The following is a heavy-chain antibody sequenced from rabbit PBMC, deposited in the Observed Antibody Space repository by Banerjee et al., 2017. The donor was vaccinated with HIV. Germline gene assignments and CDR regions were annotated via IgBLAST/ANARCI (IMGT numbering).Heavy chain of an antibody. CDR1: GFSFSNKAV. V-gene: IGHV1S45*01. CDR2: IHAVTGKA. CDR3: ATAFAGVNGWNFGR. J-gene: IGHJ6*01. Sequence: QEQLVEYGGGLVKPEGSLKLSYTASGFSFSNKAVMCWVRQAPGKGLEWIACIHAVTGKAVYATRAKDRYTFSKPSSTTVTLAMASLTAAGTATYFCATAFAGVNGWNFGRWGPATLVT. D-gene: IGHD6-1*01.